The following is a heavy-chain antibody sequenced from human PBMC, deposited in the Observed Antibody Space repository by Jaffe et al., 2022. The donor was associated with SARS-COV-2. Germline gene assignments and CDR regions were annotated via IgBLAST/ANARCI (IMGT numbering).Heavy chain of an antibody. V-gene: IGHV4-59*01. CDR2: IYYSGST. CDR3: ARSPRYFDWLRGPYFDY. J-gene: IGHJ4*02. CDR1: GGSISSYY. D-gene: IGHD3-9*01. Sequence: QVQLQESGPGLVKPSETLSLTCTVSGGSISSYYWSWIRQPPGKGLEWIGYIYYSGSTNYNPSLKSRVTISVDTSKNQFSLKLSSVTAADTAVYYCARSPRYFDWLRGPYFDYWGQGTLVTVSS.